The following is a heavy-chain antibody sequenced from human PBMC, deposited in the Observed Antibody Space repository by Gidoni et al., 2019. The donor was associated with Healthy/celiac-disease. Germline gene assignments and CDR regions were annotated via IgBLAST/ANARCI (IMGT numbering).Heavy chain of an antibody. CDR1: GCTFSSYG. Sequence: QVQLVESGGGVVQPGRSLRRSCAAAGCTFSSYGMHWVRQAPGKGLEWVAVISYDGSNKYYADSVKGRFTISRDNSKNTLYLQMNSLRAEDTAVYYCAKTGKRITMTAVDYWGQGTLVTVSS. V-gene: IGHV3-30*18. D-gene: IGHD3-22*01. CDR2: ISYDGSNK. J-gene: IGHJ4*02. CDR3: AKTGKRITMTAVDY.